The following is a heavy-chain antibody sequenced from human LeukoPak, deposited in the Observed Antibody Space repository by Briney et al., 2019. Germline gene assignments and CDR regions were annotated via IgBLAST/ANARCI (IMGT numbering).Heavy chain of an antibody. CDR1: GGSISSYY. J-gene: IGHJ5*02. CDR2: IYTSGST. Sequence: SETLSLTCTVSGGSISSYYWSWIRQPAGKGLEWIGRIYTSGSTNYNPSLKSRVTMSVDTSKNHFSLKLSSVTAADTAVYYCARDDYYDSSGYYFSVPDWFDPWGQGTLVTVSS. CDR3: ARDDYYDSSGYYFSVPDWFDP. V-gene: IGHV4-4*07. D-gene: IGHD3-22*01.